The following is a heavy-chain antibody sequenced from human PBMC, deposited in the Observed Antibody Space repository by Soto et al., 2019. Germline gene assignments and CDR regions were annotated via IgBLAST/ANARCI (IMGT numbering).Heavy chain of an antibody. CDR1: GFSFGDSA. CDR3: AVTDLPFRPLTEPTENGMDV. CDR2: IVVVNGNT. J-gene: IGHJ6*02. D-gene: IGHD3-3*02. Sequence: ELVQSGPEAREPGTSVKVSCRASGFSFGDSAVQWVRQGRGQRLEWIGWIVVVNGNTNYAQKFEGRVTLTRDASTSTSHMELISLSYEDTAVYFCAVTDLPFRPLTEPTENGMDVWGQGTTVTVSS. V-gene: IGHV1-58*01.